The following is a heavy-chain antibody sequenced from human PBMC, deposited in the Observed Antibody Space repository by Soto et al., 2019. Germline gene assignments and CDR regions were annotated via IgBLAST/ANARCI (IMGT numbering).Heavy chain of an antibody. CDR3: ASRITMVRGVIIGDYYYGMDV. Sequence: QVQLVQSGAEVKKPGSSVKVSCKASGGTFSSYAISWVRQAPGQGLEWMGGIIPIFGTANYAQKFQGRVTITADESTSTAYMELSSVRSEDTAVYYCASRITMVRGVIIGDYYYGMDVWGQGNTVTVSS. CDR2: IIPIFGTA. D-gene: IGHD3-10*01. CDR1: GGTFSSYA. V-gene: IGHV1-69*01. J-gene: IGHJ6*02.